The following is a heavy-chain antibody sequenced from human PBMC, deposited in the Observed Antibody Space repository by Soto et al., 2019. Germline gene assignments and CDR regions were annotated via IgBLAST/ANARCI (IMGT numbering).Heavy chain of an antibody. J-gene: IGHJ4*02. CDR1: GFTFSGYS. CDR3: ARVLGPSYCSGGSCYSDGY. CDR2: ISSSSSTI. D-gene: IGHD2-15*01. Sequence: GGSLRLSCAASGFTFSGYSTHWLRQAPGKGLEWVSYISSSSSTIYYADSVKGRFTLSRDNAKNSLYLQMNSLRAEDTAVYYCARVLGPSYCSGGSCYSDGYWGQGTLVTVSS. V-gene: IGHV3-48*01.